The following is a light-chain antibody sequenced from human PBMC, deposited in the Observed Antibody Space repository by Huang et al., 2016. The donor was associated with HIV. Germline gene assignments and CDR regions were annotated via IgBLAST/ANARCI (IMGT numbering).Light chain of an antibody. CDR3: QQLNSYPIT. Sequence: IQLTQSPSSLSASVGDRVTITCRASQGISSYLAWYQQKPGKAPKLLIPAASTLKSGVPSRFSGSGSGTDFTLTISSLQPEDSATYYCQQLNSYPITFGQGTRLEIK. J-gene: IGKJ5*01. V-gene: IGKV1-9*01. CDR1: QGISSY. CDR2: AAS.